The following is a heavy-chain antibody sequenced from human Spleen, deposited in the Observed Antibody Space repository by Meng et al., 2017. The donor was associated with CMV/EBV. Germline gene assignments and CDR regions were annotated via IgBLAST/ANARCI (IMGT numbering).Heavy chain of an antibody. V-gene: IGHV3-30*02. J-gene: IGHJ4*02. CDR1: GFTFSSYG. CDR2: IRYDGSSK. D-gene: IGHD3-10*01. Sequence: GESLKISCAASGFTFSSYGMHWVRQAPGKGLEWVAFIRYDGSSKYYADSVKGRFTISRDNSKNTLYLQMNSLRAEDTAVYYCAKVGSSGAIQFDYWGQGTLVTVSS. CDR3: AKVGSSGAIQFDY.